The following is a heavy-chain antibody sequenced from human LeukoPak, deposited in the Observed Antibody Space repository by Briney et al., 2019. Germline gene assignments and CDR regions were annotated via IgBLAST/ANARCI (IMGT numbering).Heavy chain of an antibody. J-gene: IGHJ3*02. CDR1: GFTFTYFG. Sequence: GGSLRLSCAASGFTFTYFGMHWVRQAPGKGLEWVAFIRFDGGDKYYADSMKGRFTISRDNSENTLYLQVNSLRAEDTAVYYCARDPQGHSSSWYLGAFDIWGQGTMVTVSS. CDR2: IRFDGGDK. V-gene: IGHV3-30*02. CDR3: ARDPQGHSSSWYLGAFDI. D-gene: IGHD6-13*01.